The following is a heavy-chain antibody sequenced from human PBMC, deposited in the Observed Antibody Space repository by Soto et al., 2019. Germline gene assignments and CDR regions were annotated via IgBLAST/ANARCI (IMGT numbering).Heavy chain of an antibody. V-gene: IGHV4-39*01. CDR2: LYYSGST. CDR3: ARVQWELLSYFDY. CDR1: GGSISSSNYY. D-gene: IGHD1-26*01. J-gene: IGHJ4*02. Sequence: SETLSLTCTVSGGSISSSNYYWAWIRQSPVKGLEWVAALYYSGSTYSNPSLKSRVTISVDTSKIQFSLKLSSVTAADTAVYYCARVQWELLSYFDYWGLGTLVTVSS.